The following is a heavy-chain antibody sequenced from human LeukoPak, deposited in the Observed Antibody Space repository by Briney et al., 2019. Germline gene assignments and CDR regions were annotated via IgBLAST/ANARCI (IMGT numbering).Heavy chain of an antibody. CDR3: ARRSLYSISSGITP. CDR2: ISQSGST. J-gene: IGHJ5*02. D-gene: IGHD6-6*01. V-gene: IGHV4-34*01. CDR1: GGSFNGHY. Sequence: SETLSLTCAVYGGSFNGHYWNWIRQPPGKGLEWIGDISQSGSTNYNPSLKSRVTISVGTSKNQVSLRLNSVTAADTAVYYCARRSLYSISSGITPWGQGTLVTVSS.